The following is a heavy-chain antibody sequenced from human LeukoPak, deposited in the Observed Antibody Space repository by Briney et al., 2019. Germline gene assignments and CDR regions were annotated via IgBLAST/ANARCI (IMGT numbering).Heavy chain of an antibody. CDR3: ARVGAAAGTRPAGPADY. V-gene: IGHV5-51*01. J-gene: IGHJ4*02. Sequence: GESLKISCKGSGYSFTSYWIGWVRPMPGKGLEWMGIIYPCASNTRYSPSFQGQVTISADKSISTVYLQWSSLKASDTAMYYCARVGAAAGTRPAGPADYWGQGTLVTVSS. D-gene: IGHD6-13*01. CDR2: IYPCASNT. CDR1: GYSFTSYW.